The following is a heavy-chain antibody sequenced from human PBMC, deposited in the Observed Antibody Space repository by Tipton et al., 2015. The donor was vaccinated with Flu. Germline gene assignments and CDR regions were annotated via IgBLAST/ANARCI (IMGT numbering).Heavy chain of an antibody. J-gene: IGHJ4*02. V-gene: IGHV4-4*07. CDR2: IYPSGNT. CDR3: ARRLSSVIWSEGFDF. CDR1: GGSLSSYF. D-gene: IGHD3-22*01. Sequence: LRLSCTVSGGSLSSYFWSWIRQPAGKGLEWIGRIYPSGNTNYNPSLESRVTISIDTSKNQFSLRLSSVTAADTAVYYCARRLSSVIWSEGFDFWGQGSLVTVSS.